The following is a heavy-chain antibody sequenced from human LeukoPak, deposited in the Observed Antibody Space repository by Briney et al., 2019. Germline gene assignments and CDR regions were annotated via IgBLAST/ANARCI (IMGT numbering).Heavy chain of an antibody. Sequence: SETLSLTCAVHGGSFSGYYWSWIRQPPGKGLEWIGEINHSGSTNYNPSLKSRVTISVDTSKNQFSLKLSSVTAADTAVYYCARGGERESVVVPAAMPVDYWGQGTLVTVSS. CDR1: GGSFSGYY. J-gene: IGHJ4*02. D-gene: IGHD2-2*01. CDR3: ARGGERESVVVPAAMPVDY. CDR2: INHSGST. V-gene: IGHV4-34*01.